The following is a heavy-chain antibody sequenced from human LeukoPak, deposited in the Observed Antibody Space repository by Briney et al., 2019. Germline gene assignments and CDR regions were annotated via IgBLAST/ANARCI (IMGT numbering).Heavy chain of an antibody. CDR1: GDAVTSVNW. J-gene: IGHJ4*02. CDR3: ARDLAYGSGSYPAYYFDY. Sequence: SGTLSLTCDVSGDAVTSVNWWTWVRQPPGKGLEWIAEVYHSGRANYNPSLKSRVTISVDKSKNQFSLKLSSVTAADTAVYYCARDLAYGSGSYPAYYFDYWGQGTLVTVSS. V-gene: IGHV4-4*02. CDR2: VYHSGRA. D-gene: IGHD3-10*01.